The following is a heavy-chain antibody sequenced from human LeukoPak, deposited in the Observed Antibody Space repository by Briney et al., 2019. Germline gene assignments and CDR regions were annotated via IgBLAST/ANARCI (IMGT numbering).Heavy chain of an antibody. CDR2: INPNSGGT. CDR1: GYSFTGYY. J-gene: IGHJ4*02. CDR3: ARRGGSGSYYMYYFDY. Sequence: ASVKVSCKAAGYSFTGYYMHWVRQAPGQGLEWMGRINPNSGGTNYTQKFQGRVTMTRDTSISTAYMELSRLRSDDTAVYYCARRGGSGSYYMYYFDYWGQGTLVTVSS. V-gene: IGHV1-2*06. D-gene: IGHD3-10*01.